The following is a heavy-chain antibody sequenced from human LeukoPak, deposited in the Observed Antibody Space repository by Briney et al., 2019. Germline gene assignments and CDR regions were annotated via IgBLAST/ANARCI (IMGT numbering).Heavy chain of an antibody. J-gene: IGHJ4*02. CDR2: ISSDSITI. CDR1: EFTFSSFS. Sequence: GGSLRLSCAASEFTFSSFSMNWVRQAPGKGLEWVSYISSDSITIYYADSVKGRFTISRDNAKNSLYLQMNSLRAEDTAVYYCARDGTGTTGLLDYWGRGTLVTVSS. CDR3: ARDGTGTTGLLDY. V-gene: IGHV3-48*04. D-gene: IGHD1-1*01.